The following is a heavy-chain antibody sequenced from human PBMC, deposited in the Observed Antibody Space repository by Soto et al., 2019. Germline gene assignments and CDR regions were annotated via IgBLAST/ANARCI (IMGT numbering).Heavy chain of an antibody. CDR3: VGGYYDYDYAMDV. J-gene: IGHJ6*02. CDR2: ISYDGSEK. Sequence: PGGSLRLSCAASGFTFSSFGMHWVRQAPGKGLDWVVVISYDGSEKYYSDSVKGRFTISRDNSKNTLYLQMNSLRVEDTAVYYCVGGYYDYDYAMDVWGQGTTVTVAS. V-gene: IGHV3-30*03. CDR1: GFTFSSFG.